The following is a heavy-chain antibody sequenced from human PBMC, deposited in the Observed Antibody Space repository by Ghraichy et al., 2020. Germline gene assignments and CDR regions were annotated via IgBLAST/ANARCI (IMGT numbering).Heavy chain of an antibody. CDR2: IIPIFGTA. D-gene: IGHD2-2*01. CDR1: GGTFSSYA. CDR3: ARPLGVVPAAMPYYYYGMDV. Sequence: SVKVSCKASGGTFSSYAISWVRQAPGQGLEWMGGIIPIFGTANYAQKFQGRVTITADESTSTAYMELSSLRSEDTAVYYCARPLGVVPAAMPYYYYGMDVWGQGTTVTVSS. V-gene: IGHV1-69*13. J-gene: IGHJ6*02.